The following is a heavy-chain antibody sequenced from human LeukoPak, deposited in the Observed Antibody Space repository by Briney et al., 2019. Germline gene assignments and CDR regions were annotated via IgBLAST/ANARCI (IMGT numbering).Heavy chain of an antibody. D-gene: IGHD2-2*01. Sequence: SVKVSCKASGGTFSSYAISWVRQAPGQGLEWMGGIIPIFGTANYAQKFQGRVTITTDESTSTAYMELSSLRSEDTAVYYCATKDIVVVPAAPYYYYYYMDVWGKGTTVTVSS. V-gene: IGHV1-69*05. CDR3: ATKDIVVVPAAPYYYYYYMDV. CDR2: IIPIFGTA. J-gene: IGHJ6*03. CDR1: GGTFSSYA.